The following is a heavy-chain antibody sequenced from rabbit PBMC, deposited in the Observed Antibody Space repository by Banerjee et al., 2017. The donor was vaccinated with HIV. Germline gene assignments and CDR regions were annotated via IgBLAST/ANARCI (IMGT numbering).Heavy chain of an antibody. CDR3: ARTSGGSAWDL. CDR2: INTITGDT. CDR1: GFSFSNKYV. J-gene: IGHJ6*01. Sequence: QEQLEESGGGLVKPEGSLTLTCKASGFSFSNKYVMCWVRQAPGKGLEWIACINTITGDTVYATWAKGRFTISKASWTTVTLQMTSLTAADTATYFCARTSGGSAWDLWGPGTLVTVS. V-gene: IGHV1S45*01. D-gene: IGHD6-1*01.